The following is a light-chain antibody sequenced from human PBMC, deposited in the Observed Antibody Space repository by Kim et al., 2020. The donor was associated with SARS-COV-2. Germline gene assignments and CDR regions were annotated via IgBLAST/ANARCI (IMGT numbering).Light chain of an antibody. J-gene: IGKJ2*01. CDR1: QSVSSSY. CDR3: QQYESSPYT. V-gene: IGKV3-20*01. CDR2: GAS. Sequence: EIVLTQSPGTLSLSPGERATLSCRASQSVSSSYLAWYQQKPGQTPRLLIYGASSRATGIPDRFSGSGSGTDFTLIISRLEPEDFAVYYCQQYESSPYTFGQGTKLEI.